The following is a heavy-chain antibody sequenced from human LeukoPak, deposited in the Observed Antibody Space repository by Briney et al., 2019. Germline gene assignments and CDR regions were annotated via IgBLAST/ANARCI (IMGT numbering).Heavy chain of an antibody. CDR1: GFTFSSYA. J-gene: IGHJ6*02. V-gene: IGHV3-30-3*01. D-gene: IGHD3-16*01. CDR2: ISSDGNNE. CDR3: ARVNHAQKASIYGRYDYRNYGLGV. Sequence: QPGGSLRLSCAASGFTFSSYAMHWVRQAPGKGLEWVAVISSDGNNEYYADSVKGRFTISRDSSKNMLYLQMSSLRAEDTAMYYCARVNHAQKASIYGRYDYRNYGLGVWGQGTTVTVSS.